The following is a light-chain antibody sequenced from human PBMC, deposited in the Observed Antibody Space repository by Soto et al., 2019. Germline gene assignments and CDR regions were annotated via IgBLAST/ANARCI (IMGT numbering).Light chain of an antibody. J-gene: IGLJ1*01. CDR2: EVS. CDR3: SSYRTGGPVV. V-gene: IGLV2-14*01. CDR1: SSDVGGYNY. Sequence: QSALNQPASVSGSPGQSIAISCTGTSSDVGGYNYVSWYQQLPGKAPKLLISEVSNRPSGVSHRFSGSKSGNTASLTISGLQAEDEADYYCSSYRTGGPVVFGTGTKVTVL.